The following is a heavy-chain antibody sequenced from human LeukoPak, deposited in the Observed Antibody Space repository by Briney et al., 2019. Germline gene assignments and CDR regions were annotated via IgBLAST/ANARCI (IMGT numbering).Heavy chain of an antibody. J-gene: IGHJ4*02. CDR1: GFTFSDYS. CDR2: IRSSGSPI. CDR3: VRDPDALDF. Sequence: QPGGSLRLSCAASGFTFSDYSMNWVRQAPGKGLEWVAYIRSSGSPIYYADSVKGRFTISRDNAKNSLYLQMSSLRDEDTAVYYCVRDPDALDFWGQGTPVTVSS. V-gene: IGHV3-48*02.